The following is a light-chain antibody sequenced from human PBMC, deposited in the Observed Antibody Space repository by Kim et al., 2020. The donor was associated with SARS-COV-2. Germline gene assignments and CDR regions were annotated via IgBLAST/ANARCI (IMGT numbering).Light chain of an antibody. Sequence: DIQMTQSPSTLSASVGDRVTITCRASETISGWLAWYQQKPGNAPKVLIFKASSLEGGVPARFSGSGSGTEFTITISSLQPEDSATYYCQQYKSYPITFGQGTRLEIK. J-gene: IGKJ5*01. V-gene: IGKV1-5*03. CDR3: QQYKSYPIT. CDR1: ETISGW. CDR2: KAS.